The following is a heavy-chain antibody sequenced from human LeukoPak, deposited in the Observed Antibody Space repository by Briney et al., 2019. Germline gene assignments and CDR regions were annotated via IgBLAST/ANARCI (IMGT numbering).Heavy chain of an antibody. J-gene: IGHJ4*02. CDR1: GFTFSSYG. CDR2: IRYDGSNK. Sequence: GGSLRLSCAASGFTFSSYGMHWVRQAPGKGLEWVAFIRYDGSNKYYADSVKGRFTISRDNSKNTLYLQVNSLRAEDTAVYYCASELRYFDWLPAAGYWGQGTLVTVSS. CDR3: ASELRYFDWLPAAGY. V-gene: IGHV3-30*02. D-gene: IGHD3-9*01.